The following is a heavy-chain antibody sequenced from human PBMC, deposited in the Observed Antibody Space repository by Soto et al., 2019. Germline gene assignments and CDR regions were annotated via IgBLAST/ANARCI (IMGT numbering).Heavy chain of an antibody. J-gene: IGHJ4*02. CDR1: GYTFTRNA. Sequence: VQLVQSGTEVKMPGASVRLSCKASGYTFTRNAIHWVRQAPGQRLEWMGWINAANGHTSYSQKLKGRVTITRDTSATTGYMELSSLTSEDTAVYYCTSPPWGGYSFDDWGQGTLVTVSS. D-gene: IGHD5-18*01. CDR3: TSPPWGGYSFDD. V-gene: IGHV1-3*01. CDR2: INAANGHT.